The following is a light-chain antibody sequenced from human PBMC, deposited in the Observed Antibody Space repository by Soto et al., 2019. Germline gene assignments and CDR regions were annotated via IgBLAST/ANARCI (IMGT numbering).Light chain of an antibody. CDR1: NLGSKS. CDR3: QVCDSSSDHQV. Sequence: SYELTQPPSVSVAPGQTATITCGGNNLGSKSVHWYQQKPGQAPVLVDYDDSDRPSGIPERVSGSNSENTATLTISRVEAGDEADYYCQVCDSSSDHQVFGGGTSSPS. V-gene: IGLV3-21*02. CDR2: DDS. J-gene: IGLJ3*02.